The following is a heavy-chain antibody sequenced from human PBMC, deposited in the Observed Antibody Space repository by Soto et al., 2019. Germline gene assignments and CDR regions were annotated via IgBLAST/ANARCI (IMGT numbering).Heavy chain of an antibody. D-gene: IGHD3-16*02. Sequence: PSGTLSVTCTVSGGSISSYYWSWIRQPPGKVLEWIGYIYYSGSTNYNPSLKSRVTISVDTSKNQFSLKLSSVTAADTAVYYCARAAIMITFGGVIGAFDIWGQGTMVNVSS. CDR3: ARAAIMITFGGVIGAFDI. CDR2: IYYSGST. CDR1: GGSISSYY. J-gene: IGHJ3*02. V-gene: IGHV4-59*01.